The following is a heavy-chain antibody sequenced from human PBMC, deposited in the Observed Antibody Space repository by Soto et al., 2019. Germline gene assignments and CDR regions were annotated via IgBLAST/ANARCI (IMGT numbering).Heavy chain of an antibody. CDR3: ARESPRYFDL. CDR2: ISSSSSTI. V-gene: IGHV3-48*01. Sequence: GGSLRLSCAASGFTFSSYSMNWVRQAPGKGLEWVSYISSSSSTIYYADSVKGRFTISRDNAKNSLYLQMNSLRAEDTAVYYCARESPRYFDLWGRGTLVTVSS. CDR1: GFTFSSYS. J-gene: IGHJ2*01.